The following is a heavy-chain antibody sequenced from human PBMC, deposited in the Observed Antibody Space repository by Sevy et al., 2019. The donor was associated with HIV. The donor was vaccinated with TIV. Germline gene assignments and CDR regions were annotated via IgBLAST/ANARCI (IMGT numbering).Heavy chain of an antibody. V-gene: IGHV3-53*01. D-gene: IGHD2-15*01. J-gene: IGHJ4*02. CDR2: IYSGKST. CDR3: ARVQSHTSWFDY. Sequence: GGSLRLSCEASGFSVSSNYMAWVRQASGKGLEWVSVIYSGKSTDYRDSVNGRFTISRDSSKNTLYLQMDSLRAEDTAVYHCARVQSHTSWFDYWGQGSLVTVSS. CDR1: GFSVSSNY.